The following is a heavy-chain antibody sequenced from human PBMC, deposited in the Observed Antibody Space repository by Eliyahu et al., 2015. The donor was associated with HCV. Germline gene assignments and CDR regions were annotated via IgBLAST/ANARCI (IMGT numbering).Heavy chain of an antibody. CDR1: GGTFSSYA. D-gene: IGHD2-15*01. CDR3: ARTPSGGSPARTPSAQYYYGMDV. Sequence: QVQLVQSGAEVKKPGSSVKVSCKASGGTFSSYAISWVRQAPGQGLEWMGRVIPFFGIANYAQKFQGRVTITADKSTSTAYMELSSLRSEDTAVYYCARTPSGGSPARTPSAQYYYGMDVWGQGTTVTVSS. J-gene: IGHJ6*02. V-gene: IGHV1-69*04. CDR2: VIPFFGIA.